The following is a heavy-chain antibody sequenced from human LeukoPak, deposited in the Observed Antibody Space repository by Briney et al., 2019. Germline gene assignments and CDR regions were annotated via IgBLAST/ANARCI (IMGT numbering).Heavy chain of an antibody. Sequence: GGSLRLSCAASGFTFTSHGMHWVRQAPGKGLEWVAHIRYDGSNKYYADSVKGRFTISRDNSKNTLYLQMNSLRAEDTAVYYCARARYSSGWSPFDYWGQGTLVTVSS. CDR2: IRYDGSNK. D-gene: IGHD6-19*01. J-gene: IGHJ4*02. CDR3: ARARYSSGWSPFDY. V-gene: IGHV3-30*02. CDR1: GFTFTSHG.